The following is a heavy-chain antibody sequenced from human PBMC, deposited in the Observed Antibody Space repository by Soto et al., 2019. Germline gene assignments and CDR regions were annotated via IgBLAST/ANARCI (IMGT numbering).Heavy chain of an antibody. Sequence: GGSLSHSWTAFGFTFSSYAMHRVRPAPGKGLEWVAVISYDGSNKYYADSVKGRFTISRDNSKNTLYLQMNSLRAEDTAVYYCARDITIFGVDGPDYWGQGTLVTVSS. V-gene: IGHV3-30-3*01. CDR1: GFTFSSYA. D-gene: IGHD3-3*01. CDR2: ISYDGSNK. CDR3: ARDITIFGVDGPDY. J-gene: IGHJ4*02.